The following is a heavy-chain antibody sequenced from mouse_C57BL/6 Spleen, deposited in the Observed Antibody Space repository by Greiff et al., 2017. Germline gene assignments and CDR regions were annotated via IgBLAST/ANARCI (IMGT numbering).Heavy chain of an antibody. J-gene: IGHJ2*01. CDR1: GYTFTSYT. V-gene: IGHV1-4*01. CDR2: INPSSGYT. D-gene: IGHD2-4*01. Sequence: QVHVKQSGAELARPGASVKMSCKASGYTFTSYTMHWVKQRPGQGLEWIGHINPSSGYTKYNQKFKDKATLTADKSSSTAYMQLSILTSEDSAVYYCARSGYYDYDGVYFDYWGQGTTLTVSS. CDR3: ARSGYYDYDGVYFDY.